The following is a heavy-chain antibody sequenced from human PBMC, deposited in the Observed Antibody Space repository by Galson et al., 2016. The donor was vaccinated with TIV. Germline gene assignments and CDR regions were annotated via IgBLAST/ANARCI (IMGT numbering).Heavy chain of an antibody. Sequence: SLRLSCAASGFTFDDYAMHWVRQPPGKGLEWVSSINWHGNSVDYADSVKGRFTLSSDNGKTSLYLQMNSRRPEDTALYSCAKDRAADASMDYYFYHAMGVWGHGTAVTVSS. CDR3: AKDRAADASMDYYFYHAMGV. J-gene: IGHJ6*02. V-gene: IGHV3-9*01. CDR2: INWHGNSV. CDR1: GFTFDDYA. D-gene: IGHD5-18*01.